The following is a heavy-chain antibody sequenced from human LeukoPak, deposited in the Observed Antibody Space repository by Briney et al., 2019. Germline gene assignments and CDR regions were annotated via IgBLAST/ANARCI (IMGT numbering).Heavy chain of an antibody. V-gene: IGHV4-61*02. J-gene: IGHJ4*02. Sequence: SETLSLTCTVSGGSISSGSYYWSWIRQPAGKGLEWIGRIYTSGSTNYNPSLKSRVTISVDTSKNQFSLKLSSVTAADTAVYYCARLAETGDWDFDYWGQGTLVTVSS. CDR1: GGSISSGSYY. CDR3: ARLAETGDWDFDY. D-gene: IGHD7-27*01. CDR2: IYTSGST.